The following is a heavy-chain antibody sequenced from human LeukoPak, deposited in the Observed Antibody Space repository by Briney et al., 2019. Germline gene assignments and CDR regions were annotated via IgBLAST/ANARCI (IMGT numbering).Heavy chain of an antibody. CDR2: IYHNGTP. CDR3: ARLVGGASRTFDP. Sequence: SETLSLTCAVSVGSISSGNWWSWVRQSPGKGLEWIGEIYHNGTPNYNPSLKSRVTISVDTSKNQFSLKLSSVTAADTAVYYCARLVGGASRTFDPWGQGTLVTVSS. CDR1: VGSISSGNW. J-gene: IGHJ5*02. V-gene: IGHV4-4*02. D-gene: IGHD3-10*01.